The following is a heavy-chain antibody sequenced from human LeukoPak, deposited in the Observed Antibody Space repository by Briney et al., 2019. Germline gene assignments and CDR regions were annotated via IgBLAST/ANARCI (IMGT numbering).Heavy chain of an antibody. D-gene: IGHD1-1*01. Sequence: SETLSLTCTVSGYSISSGYYWGWIRQPPGKGLEWIGSIYHSGSTYYNPSLKSRVTISVDTSKNQFSLKLSSVTAADTAVYYCATLSGGTAYYYYYMDVWGKGTTVTVSS. CDR1: GYSISSGYY. V-gene: IGHV4-38-2*02. CDR3: ATLSGGTAYYYYYMDV. CDR2: IYHSGST. J-gene: IGHJ6*03.